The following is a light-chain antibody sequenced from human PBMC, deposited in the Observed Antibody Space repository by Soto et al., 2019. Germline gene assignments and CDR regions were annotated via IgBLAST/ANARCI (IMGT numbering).Light chain of an antibody. CDR3: QQSYSTPSIT. V-gene: IGKV1-39*01. CDR1: QSISSY. CDR2: AAS. J-gene: IGKJ5*01. Sequence: IQMTQSPSTLSASVGDRVTITCXXSQSISSYLNWYQQKPGKAPKLVXYAASSLQSGVPSRFSGSGPGTDFTLTISSLQPEDFATYYCQQSYSTPSITFGQGTRVEIK.